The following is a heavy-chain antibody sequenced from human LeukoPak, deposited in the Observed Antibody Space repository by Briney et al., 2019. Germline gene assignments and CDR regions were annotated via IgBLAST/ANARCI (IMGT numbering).Heavy chain of an antibody. D-gene: IGHD6-19*01. CDR2: INHSGST. J-gene: IGHJ4*02. CDR3: ARFLGSGWYGVDY. V-gene: IGHV4-34*01. Sequence: PSETLSLTCAVYGGSFSGYYWSWIRQPPGKGLEWIGEINHSGSTNYNPSLKSRVTISVDTSENQFSLKLSSVTAADTAVYYCARFLGSGWYGVDYWGQGTLVTVSS. CDR1: GGSFSGYY.